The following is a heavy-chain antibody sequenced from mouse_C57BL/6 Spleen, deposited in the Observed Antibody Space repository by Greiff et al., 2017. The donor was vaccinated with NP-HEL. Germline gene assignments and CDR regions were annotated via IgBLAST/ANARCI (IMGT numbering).Heavy chain of an antibody. J-gene: IGHJ3*01. CDR3: ARGYDGYYWFAY. Sequence: QVQLQQSGPELVKPGASVKISCKASGYAFSSSWMNWVKQRPGKGLEWIGRIYPGDGDTNYNGKFKGKATLTADKSSSTAYMQLSSLTSEDSAVYFCARGYDGYYWFAYWGQGTLVTVSA. D-gene: IGHD2-3*01. CDR2: IYPGDGDT. V-gene: IGHV1-82*01. CDR1: GYAFSSSW.